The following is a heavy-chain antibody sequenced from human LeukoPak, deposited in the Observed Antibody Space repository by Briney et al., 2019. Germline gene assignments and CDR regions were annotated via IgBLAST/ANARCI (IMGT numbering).Heavy chain of an antibody. D-gene: IGHD2-2*03. CDR2: IWYDGSNK. Sequence: GGSLRLSCAASGFTFSNYGMHWVRQAPGKGLEWVAVIWYDGSNKYYADSVKGRFTISRDNSNNTVYLQMNSLRAEDTAVYYCARVDDLDAFDTWGQGTLVTVSS. CDR1: GFTFSNYG. CDR3: ARVDDLDAFDT. J-gene: IGHJ3*02. V-gene: IGHV3-33*01.